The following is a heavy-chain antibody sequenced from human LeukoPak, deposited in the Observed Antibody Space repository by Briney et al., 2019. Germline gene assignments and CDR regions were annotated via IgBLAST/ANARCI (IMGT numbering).Heavy chain of an antibody. CDR3: AKVTDYYGSGSYPDFDY. D-gene: IGHD3-10*01. Sequence: GGSLRLSCAASGFTFSSYGMHWVRQAPGKGLEWVAFIRYDGSNKYYADSVKGRFTISRDNSKNTLYLQMNSLRAEDTAVYYCAKVTDYYGSGSYPDFDYWGQGTLVIVSS. CDR1: GFTFSSYG. J-gene: IGHJ4*02. CDR2: IRYDGSNK. V-gene: IGHV3-30*02.